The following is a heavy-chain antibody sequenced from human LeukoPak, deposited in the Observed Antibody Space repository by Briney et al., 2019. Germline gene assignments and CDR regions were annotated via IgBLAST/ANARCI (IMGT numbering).Heavy chain of an antibody. J-gene: IGHJ4*02. CDR1: GGSISSPY. Sequence: AETLSLTCTVSGGSISSPYWSWIRQPAGKGLEWIGSIHTSATTNYNPSLKSRVTMSIDTSKYQFSLNLNSVTAADTAVYYCARDLPMTYWGQGTLVTVSS. CDR3: ARDLPMTY. CDR2: IHTSATT. V-gene: IGHV4-4*07.